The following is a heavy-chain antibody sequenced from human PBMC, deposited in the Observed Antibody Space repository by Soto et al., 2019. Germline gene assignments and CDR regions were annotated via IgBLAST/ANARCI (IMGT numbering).Heavy chain of an antibody. V-gene: IGHV1-69*04. CDR1: GGTFSSYT. CDR2: IIPILGIA. CDR3: AREKGDYIWGSYRTDLFDY. J-gene: IGHJ4*02. D-gene: IGHD3-16*02. Sequence: SVKVSCKASGGTFSSYTISWVRQAPGQGLEWMGRIIPILGIANYAQKFQGRVTITADKSTSTAYMELSSLRSEDTAVYYCAREKGDYIWGSYRTDLFDYWGQGTLVTVSS.